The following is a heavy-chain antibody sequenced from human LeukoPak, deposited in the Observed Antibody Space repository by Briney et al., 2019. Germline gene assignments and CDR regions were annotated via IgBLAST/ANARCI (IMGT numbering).Heavy chain of an antibody. D-gene: IGHD4-23*01. CDR3: ASSTHGGNSSVDY. CDR2: INHSGST. Sequence: SETLSLTCAVYGGSFSGYYWSWIRQPPGKGLEWIGEINHSGSTNYNPSLKSRVTISVDTSKNQFSLKLSSVTAADTAVYYCASSTHGGNSSVDYWGQGTLVTVSS. CDR1: GGSFSGYY. V-gene: IGHV4-34*01. J-gene: IGHJ4*02.